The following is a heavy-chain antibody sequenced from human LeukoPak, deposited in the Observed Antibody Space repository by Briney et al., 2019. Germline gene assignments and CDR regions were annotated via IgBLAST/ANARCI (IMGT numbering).Heavy chain of an antibody. J-gene: IGHJ4*02. CDR1: GISLSNYG. CDR3: AKRGVVIRGILVIGYHQEAYHYDF. D-gene: IGHD3-10*01. Sequence: GASLRLSCVVSGISLSNYGVTWVRQAPGKGLEWVSYISERGGSTTYADSVKGRFTISRDTSLKPLYLQMNNLRAEDKAVYFCAKRGVVIRGILVIGYHQEAYHYDFWGQGVLVTVSS. V-gene: IGHV3-23*01. CDR2: ISERGGST.